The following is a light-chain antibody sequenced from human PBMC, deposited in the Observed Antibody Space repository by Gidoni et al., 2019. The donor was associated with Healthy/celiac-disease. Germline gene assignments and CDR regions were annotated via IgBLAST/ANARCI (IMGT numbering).Light chain of an antibody. CDR2: EVS. CDR1: SSDVGSYNL. V-gene: IGLV2-23*02. Sequence: QSALTPPASVSGSPGQSITISCTGTSSDVGSYNLVSWYKQHPGKAPKLMIYEVSKRPSGVSNRFSGSKSGNTASLTISGLQAEDEADYYCCSYAGSSTSFGSGTKVTVL. J-gene: IGLJ6*01. CDR3: CSYAGSSTS.